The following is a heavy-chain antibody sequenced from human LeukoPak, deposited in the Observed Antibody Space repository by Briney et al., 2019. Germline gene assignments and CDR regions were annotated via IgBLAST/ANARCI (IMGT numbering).Heavy chain of an antibody. V-gene: IGHV1-24*01. CDR1: GYTLTELS. Sequence: RASVKVSCKVSGYTLTELSMHWVRQAPGKGLEWMGGFDPDDGETIYAQKFQGRVTMTEDTSTDTAYMELSSLRSEDTAVYYCAAVGLTGDPMAIDYWGQGTLVTVSS. CDR2: FDPDDGET. CDR3: AAVGLTGDPMAIDY. J-gene: IGHJ4*02. D-gene: IGHD7-27*01.